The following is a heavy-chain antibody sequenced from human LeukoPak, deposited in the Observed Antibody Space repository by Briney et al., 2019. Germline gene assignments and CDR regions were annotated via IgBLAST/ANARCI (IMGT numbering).Heavy chain of an antibody. D-gene: IGHD6-19*01. V-gene: IGHV3-21*01. CDR1: GSTFSSYS. CDR3: AASIAVAGTSDDY. CDR2: ISSSSYI. J-gene: IGHJ4*02. Sequence: GGSLRLSCAASGSTFSSYSMNWVRQAPGKGLEWVSSISSSSYIYYADSVKGRFTISRDNAKNSLYLQMNSLRAEDTAVYYCAASIAVAGTSDDYWGQGTLVTVSS.